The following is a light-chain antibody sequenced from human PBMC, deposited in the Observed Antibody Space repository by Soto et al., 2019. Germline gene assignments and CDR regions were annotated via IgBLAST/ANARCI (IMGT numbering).Light chain of an antibody. CDR1: QSVSSY. J-gene: IGKJ5*01. CDR3: QQRSNWPIT. Sequence: EIVWTQSPATPPLSPGERATLSCRASQSVSSYLAWYQQKPGQAPRLLIYDASNRATGIPARFSGSGSGTDFTLTISSLEPEDFAVYYCQQRSNWPITFGQGTRLEIK. V-gene: IGKV3-11*01. CDR2: DAS.